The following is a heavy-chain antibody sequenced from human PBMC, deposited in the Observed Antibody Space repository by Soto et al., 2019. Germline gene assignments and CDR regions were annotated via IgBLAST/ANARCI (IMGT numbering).Heavy chain of an antibody. V-gene: IGHV4-31*03. CDR2: IYYTGST. CDR3: ARIEMASIK. CDR1: GASIRSVCYY. J-gene: IGHJ4*02. Sequence: PSETLSLTCIVSGASIRSVCYYWSCLRQSPGKGLEWIGHIYYTGSTFYSPSLKSRLTISLDTSKNQFSLDLRSVTAADTAMYYCARIEMASIKWGRGALVNVSS.